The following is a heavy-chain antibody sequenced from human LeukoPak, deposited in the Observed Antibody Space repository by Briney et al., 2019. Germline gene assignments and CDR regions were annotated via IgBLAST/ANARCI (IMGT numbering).Heavy chain of an antibody. CDR2: IFYSGST. Sequence: PSETLSLTCTVSGGSISSYYWSWIRQPPGKGLEWIEYIFYSGSTNCNPSLKSRVTISVDTSKNQFSLNLSSVTAADTAIYYCARDTGYLGSNYGMDVWGQGTTVTVSS. J-gene: IGHJ6*02. D-gene: IGHD3-22*01. CDR1: GGSISSYY. V-gene: IGHV4-59*01. CDR3: ARDTGYLGSNYGMDV.